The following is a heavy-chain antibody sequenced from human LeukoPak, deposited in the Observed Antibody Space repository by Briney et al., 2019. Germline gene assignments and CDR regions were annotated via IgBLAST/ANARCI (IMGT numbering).Heavy chain of an antibody. V-gene: IGHV3-23*01. CDR1: GFTFSSYA. D-gene: IGHD1-26*01. CDR2: ISGSGGNT. J-gene: IGHJ4*02. Sequence: GSLRLSCAASGFTFSSYAMSWVRQAPGKALEWVSTISGSGGNTWYADSVKGRFTISRDNSKNTLYLQMNSLRAEDTAVYYCAKDSLGATVFDYWGQGTLVTVSS. CDR3: AKDSLGATVFDY.